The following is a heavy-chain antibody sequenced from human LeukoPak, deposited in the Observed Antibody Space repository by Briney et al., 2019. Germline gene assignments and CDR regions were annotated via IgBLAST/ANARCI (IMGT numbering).Heavy chain of an antibody. CDR1: GFTLSSYW. J-gene: IGHJ5*02. D-gene: IGHD3-10*01. CDR2: MSSDESTT. Sequence: GSLRLSCAASGFTLSSYWMHWARQTPGKGLVWVSRMSSDESTTNYADSVRGRFTISRDNAKNALYLQMNNLRAEDTAIYFCARGRGPYGWFDPWGQGTLVTVSS. CDR3: ARGRGPYGWFDP. V-gene: IGHV3-74*01.